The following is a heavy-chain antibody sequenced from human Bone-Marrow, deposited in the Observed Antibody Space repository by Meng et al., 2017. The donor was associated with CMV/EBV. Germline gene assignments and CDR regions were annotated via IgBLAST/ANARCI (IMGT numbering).Heavy chain of an antibody. CDR2: INSDGSST. Sequence: GGSLRLSCAASGFTFSSYSMNWVRQAPGKGLEWVSRINSDGSSTSYADSVKGRFTISRDNAKNTLYLQMNSLRAEDTAVYYCARVREQWQDNWFDPWGQGTLVTVSS. CDR3: ARVREQWQDNWFDP. CDR1: GFTFSSYS. J-gene: IGHJ5*02. D-gene: IGHD6-19*01. V-gene: IGHV3-74*01.